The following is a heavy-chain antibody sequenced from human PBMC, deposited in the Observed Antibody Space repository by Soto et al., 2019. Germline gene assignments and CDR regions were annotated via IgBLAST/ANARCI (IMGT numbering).Heavy chain of an antibody. CDR3: AAAAGTDFGAFAI. Sequence: ASVKVSCKASGYTFTSYYMHWVRQAPGQGLEWMGIINPSGGSTSYAQKFQGRVTMTRDTSTSTVYMELSSLRSEDTAVYYCAAAAGTDFGAFAIWGQGTMVTVSS. CDR1: GYTFTSYY. J-gene: IGHJ3*02. D-gene: IGHD6-13*01. V-gene: IGHV1-46*03. CDR2: INPSGGST.